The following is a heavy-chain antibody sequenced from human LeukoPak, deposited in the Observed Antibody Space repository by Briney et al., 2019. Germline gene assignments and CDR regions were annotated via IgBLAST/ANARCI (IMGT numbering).Heavy chain of an antibody. CDR3: ARDVGATVHGY. D-gene: IGHD1-26*01. Sequence: SETLSLTCTVSGYSISSDYYWGWIRQPPGKGLEWIGSIHRSGSTYYNPSLESRVTVSVDTSKNQFSLMLSSVTAADTAVYYCARDVGATVHGYWGQGTLVTVSS. J-gene: IGHJ4*02. V-gene: IGHV4-38-2*02. CDR1: GYSISSDYY. CDR2: IHRSGST.